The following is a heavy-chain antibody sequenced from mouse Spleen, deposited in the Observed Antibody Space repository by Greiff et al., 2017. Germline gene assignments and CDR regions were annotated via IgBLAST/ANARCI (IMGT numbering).Heavy chain of an antibody. CDR1: GFTFSSYA. CDR2: ISSGGSYT. Sequence: DVHLVESGGGLVKPGGSLKLSCAASGFTFSSYAMSWVRQTPEKRLEWVATISSGGSYTYYPDSVKGRFTISRDNAKNTLYLQMSSLRSEDTAMYYCARQGITTVVAHYFDYWGQGTTLTVSS. J-gene: IGHJ2*01. V-gene: IGHV5-9-3*01. D-gene: IGHD1-1*01. CDR3: ARQGITTVVAHYFDY.